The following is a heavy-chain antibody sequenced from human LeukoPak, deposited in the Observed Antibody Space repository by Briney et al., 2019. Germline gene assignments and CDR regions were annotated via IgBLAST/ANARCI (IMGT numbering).Heavy chain of an antibody. Sequence: GGSLRLSCAASGFTFDDYAMHWVRQAPGKGLEWVSGISWNSGSIGYADSVKGRFTISRDNAKNTLYLQMNTLRVEDTAVYYCATGQGHGMDVWGQGTTVTVSS. D-gene: IGHD1-14*01. CDR1: GFTFDDYA. J-gene: IGHJ6*02. V-gene: IGHV3-9*01. CDR3: ATGQGHGMDV. CDR2: ISWNSGSI.